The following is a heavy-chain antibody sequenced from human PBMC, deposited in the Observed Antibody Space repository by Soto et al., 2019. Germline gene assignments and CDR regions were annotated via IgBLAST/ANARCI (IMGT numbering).Heavy chain of an antibody. V-gene: IGHV4-34*01. CDR2: INHSGST. D-gene: IGHD5-18*01. Sequence: SETLSLTCAVYGGSFSGYYWSWIRQPPGKGLEWIGEINHSGSTNYNPSLKSRVTISVDTSKNQFSLKLSSVTAADTAVYYCERGGTTAMVIIDYWGQGTLVTVSS. CDR3: ERGGTTAMVIIDY. CDR1: GGSFSGYY. J-gene: IGHJ4*02.